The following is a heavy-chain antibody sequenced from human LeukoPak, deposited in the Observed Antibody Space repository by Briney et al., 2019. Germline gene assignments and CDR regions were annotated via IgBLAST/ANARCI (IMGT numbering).Heavy chain of an antibody. CDR3: ARDRAAGTFGWFDP. CDR1: GGPFSGYY. V-gene: IGHV4-34*01. D-gene: IGHD6-13*01. Sequence: PSETLSLTCAVYGGPFSGYYWSWIRQPPGKGLEWIGEINHSGSTNYNPSLKSRVTISVDTSKNQFSLKLSSVTAADTAVYYCARDRAAGTFGWFDPWGQGTLVTVSS. CDR2: INHSGST. J-gene: IGHJ5*02.